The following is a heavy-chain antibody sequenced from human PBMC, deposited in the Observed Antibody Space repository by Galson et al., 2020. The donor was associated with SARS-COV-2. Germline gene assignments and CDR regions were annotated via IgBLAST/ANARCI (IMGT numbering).Heavy chain of an antibody. V-gene: IGHV3-33*01. CDR3: ASSIIVAGGIDY. Sequence: GGSLRLSCAASGFRFSTYAMHWVRQAPGKGLEWVAVIWSDGNHKYYGDSVQGRFTISRDNSKNTVNLQMNSLRADDTAVYYCASSIIVAGGIDYWGQGTLVTVS. J-gene: IGHJ4*02. CDR1: GFRFSTYA. D-gene: IGHD6-19*01. CDR2: IWSDGNHK.